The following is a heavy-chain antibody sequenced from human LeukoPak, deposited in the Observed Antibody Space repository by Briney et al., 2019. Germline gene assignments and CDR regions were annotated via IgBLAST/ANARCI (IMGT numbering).Heavy chain of an antibody. CDR1: GFTFTDYF. V-gene: IGHV1-46*01. CDR2: INYSGVIT. J-gene: IGHJ6*03. Sequence: GASVKVSCKASGFTFTDYFMHWVRQAPGQGLEWMGIINYSGVITSYAPEFQGRVTTTSDTSTSTVYMELSSLRSEDTGVYYCARGVTGIYYYYYMDVWGKGTTVTASS. CDR3: ARGVTGIYYYYYMDV. D-gene: IGHD3-10*01.